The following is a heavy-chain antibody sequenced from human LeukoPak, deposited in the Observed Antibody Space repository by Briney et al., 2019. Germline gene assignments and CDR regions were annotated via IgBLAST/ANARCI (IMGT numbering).Heavy chain of an antibody. CDR1: GFTFSSYG. J-gene: IGHJ5*02. CDR3: ARELAAQVRWFDP. Sequence: GGSLRLSCAASGFTFSSYGMHWVRQAPGKGLEWVAVISYDGSNKYYADSVKGRFTISRDNSKNTLYLQVNSLRAEDTAVYYCARELAAQVRWFDPWSQGTLVTVSS. D-gene: IGHD6-6*01. CDR2: ISYDGSNK. V-gene: IGHV3-30*03.